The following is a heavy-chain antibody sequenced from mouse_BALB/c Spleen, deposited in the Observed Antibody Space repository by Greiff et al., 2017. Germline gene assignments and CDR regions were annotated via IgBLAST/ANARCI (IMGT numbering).Heavy chain of an antibody. J-gene: IGHJ4*01. V-gene: IGHV5-6-3*01. CDR2: INSNGGST. D-gene: IGHD1-1*01. Sequence: DVQLVESGGGLVQPGGSLKLSCAASGFTFSSYGMSWVRQTPDKRLELVATINSNGGSTYYPDSVKGRFTISRDNAKNTLYLQMSSLKSEDTAMYYCAKERDFILAMDYWGQGTSVTVAS. CDR1: GFTFSSYG. CDR3: AKERDFILAMDY.